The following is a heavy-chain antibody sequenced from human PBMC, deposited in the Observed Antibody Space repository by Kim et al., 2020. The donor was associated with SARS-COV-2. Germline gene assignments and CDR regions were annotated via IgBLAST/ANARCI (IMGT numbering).Heavy chain of an antibody. Sequence: GGSLRLSCAASGFTFSSYGMHWVRQAPGKGLEWVAVISYDGSNKYYADSVKGRFTISRDNSKNTLYLQMNSLRAEDTAVYYCAKDDAFLYSYGWDYYYYG. V-gene: IGHV3-30*18. J-gene: IGHJ6*01. D-gene: IGHD5-18*01. CDR1: GFTFSSYG. CDR2: ISYDGSNK. CDR3: AKDDAFLYSYGWDYYYYG.